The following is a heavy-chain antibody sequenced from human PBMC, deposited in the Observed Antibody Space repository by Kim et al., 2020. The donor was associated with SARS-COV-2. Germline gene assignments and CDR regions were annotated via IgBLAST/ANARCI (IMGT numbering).Heavy chain of an antibody. D-gene: IGHD5-18*01. Sequence: GGSLRLSCAASGFTFSSYAMHWVRQAPGKGLEWVAVIWYDGSNKYYADSVKGRFTISRDNSKNTLYLQMNSLRAEDTAVYYCAKDGAGAMVTFSDYWGQGTLVTVSS. CDR2: IWYDGSNK. CDR1: GFTFSSYA. J-gene: IGHJ4*02. V-gene: IGHV3-33*06. CDR3: AKDGAGAMVTFSDY.